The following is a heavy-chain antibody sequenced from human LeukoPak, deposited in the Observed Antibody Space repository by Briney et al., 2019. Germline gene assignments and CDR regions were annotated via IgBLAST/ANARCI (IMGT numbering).Heavy chain of an antibody. D-gene: IGHD3-22*01. Sequence: GGSLRLSCAASGFTFSSYSMNWVRQAPGKGLEWVSSISSSSSYIYYADSVKGRFTISRDSAKNSLYLQMNSLRAEDTAVYYCARVGAYYYDSSGHPPSDYWGQGTLVTVSS. CDR2: ISSSSSYI. V-gene: IGHV3-21*01. CDR1: GFTFSSYS. CDR3: ARVGAYYYDSSGHPPSDY. J-gene: IGHJ4*02.